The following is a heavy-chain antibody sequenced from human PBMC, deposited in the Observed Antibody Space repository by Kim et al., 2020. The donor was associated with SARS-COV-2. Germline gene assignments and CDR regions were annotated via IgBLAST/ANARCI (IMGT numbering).Heavy chain of an antibody. CDR1: GFTFSSYA. CDR2: ISGSGGST. CDR3: AKPGRLETRNSYFDY. J-gene: IGHJ4*02. V-gene: IGHV3-23*01. Sequence: GGSLRLSCAASGFTFSSYAMSWVRQAPGKGLEWVSAISGSGGSTYYADSVKGRFTISRDNSKNTLYLQMNSLRAEDTAVYYCAKPGRLETRNSYFDYWGQGTLVTVSS.